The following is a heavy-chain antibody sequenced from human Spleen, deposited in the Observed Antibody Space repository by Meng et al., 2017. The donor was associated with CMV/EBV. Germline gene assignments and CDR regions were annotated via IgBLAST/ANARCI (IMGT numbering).Heavy chain of an antibody. V-gene: IGHV6-1*01. CDR2: TYYRSKWYN. Sequence: DSVSSNSAAWNWIRQSPSRGLEWLGRTYYRSKWYNDYAVSVKSRITINPDTSKNQFSLQLNSVTPEDTAMYYCARNNPLCGGDCYGDWGQGTLVTVSS. CDR1: DSVSSNSAA. D-gene: IGHD2-21*01. J-gene: IGHJ4*02. CDR3: ARNNPLCGGDCYGD.